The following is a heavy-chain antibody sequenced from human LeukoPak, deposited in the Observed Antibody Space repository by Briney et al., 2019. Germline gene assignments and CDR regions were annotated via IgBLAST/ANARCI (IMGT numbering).Heavy chain of an antibody. J-gene: IGHJ4*02. CDR1: GFTFSSYG. CDR2: ISYDGSNK. CDR3: AKVGAVYSSGWSFDY. D-gene: IGHD6-19*01. V-gene: IGHV3-30*18. Sequence: GGSLRLSCAASGFTFSSYGMHWVRQAPGKGLEWVAVISYDGSNKYYADSVKGRFTISRDNSKNTLYLQMNSLRAEDTAVYYCAKVGAVYSSGWSFDYWGQGTLVTVFS.